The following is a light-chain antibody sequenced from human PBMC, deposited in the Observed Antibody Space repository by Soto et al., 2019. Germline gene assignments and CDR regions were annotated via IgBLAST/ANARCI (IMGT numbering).Light chain of an antibody. Sequence: DIQMTQSPSTLSASIGDKVTITCRASQSISVWLAWYQQKPGKVPELLISQASTLEGGVPSRFSGSGSGTEFTLSISSLQPDDFATYYCQQYNSFPLSLGLGTKVAIK. CDR3: QQYNSFPLS. CDR2: QAS. V-gene: IGKV1-5*03. CDR1: QSISVW. J-gene: IGKJ4*01.